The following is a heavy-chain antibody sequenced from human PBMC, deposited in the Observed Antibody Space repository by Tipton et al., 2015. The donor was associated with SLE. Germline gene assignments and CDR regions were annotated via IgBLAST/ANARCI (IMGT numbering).Heavy chain of an antibody. D-gene: IGHD6-19*01. CDR2: IYTSGST. Sequence: TLSLTCTVSGGSISSGSYYWSWIRQPAGKGLEWIGYIYTSGSTNYNPSLKSRVTISVDTSKNQFSLKLSSVTAADTAVYYCAREGGDTWSQWLVSNFDYWGQGTLVTVSS. V-gene: IGHV4-61*09. CDR3: AREGGDTWSQWLVSNFDY. J-gene: IGHJ4*02. CDR1: GGSISSGSYY.